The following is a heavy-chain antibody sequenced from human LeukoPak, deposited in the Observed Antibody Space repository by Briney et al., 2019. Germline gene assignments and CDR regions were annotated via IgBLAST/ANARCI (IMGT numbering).Heavy chain of an antibody. V-gene: IGHV3-23*01. CDR1: GLTFSNNA. CDR3: ASLLGYCSGDSCFNWFGP. CDR2: ITLSGVST. Sequence: PGGSLRLSCKASGLTFSNNAMSWVRQAPGKGLEWVSFITLSGVSTFYADSVKGRFTISRDNSKNTLYLQMNNLTVEDTAMYYCASLLGYCSGDSCFNWFGPWGQGILVAVSS. D-gene: IGHD2-15*01. J-gene: IGHJ5*02.